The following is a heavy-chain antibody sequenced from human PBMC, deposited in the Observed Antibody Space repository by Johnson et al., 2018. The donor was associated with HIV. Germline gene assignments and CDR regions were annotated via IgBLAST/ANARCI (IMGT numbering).Heavy chain of an antibody. CDR1: GFTFSNAW. D-gene: IGHD6-13*01. CDR3: TTGQLGGASDI. J-gene: IGHJ3*02. Sequence: VQLVESGGGLVKPGGSLRLSCAASGFTFSNAWMTWVRQAPGKGLEWVGRIKAKTDGETTDYAAPVKGRFTISRDDSKNTLYLQMNSLKTEDTAVYYCTTGQLGGASDIWGQGTMVTVSS. V-gene: IGHV3-15*01. CDR2: IKAKTDGETT.